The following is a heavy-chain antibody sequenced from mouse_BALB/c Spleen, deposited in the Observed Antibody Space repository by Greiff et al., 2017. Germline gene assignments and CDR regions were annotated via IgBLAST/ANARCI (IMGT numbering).Heavy chain of an antibody. D-gene: IGHD2-1*01. CDR2: ISSGSSTI. J-gene: IGHJ4*01. Sequence: EVMLVESGGGLVQPGGSRKLSCAASGFNFSSFGMHWVRQAPEKGLEWVAYISSGSSTIYYADTVKGRFTISRDNPKNTLFLQMTSLRSEDTAMYYCARNGNYGNAMDYWGQGTSVTVSS. V-gene: IGHV5-17*02. CDR3: ARNGNYGNAMDY. CDR1: GFNFSSFG.